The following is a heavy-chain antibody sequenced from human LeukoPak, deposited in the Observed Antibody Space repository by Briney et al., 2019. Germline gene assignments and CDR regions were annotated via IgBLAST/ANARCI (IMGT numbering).Heavy chain of an antibody. CDR2: VYYSGIT. CDR3: ARSDYSGYFDY. CDR1: GGSVNNNAYY. D-gene: IGHD4-11*01. Sequence: SETLSLTCTVSGGSVNNNAYYWGWVRQPPGKGLEYIGNVYYSGITYYNPSLQSRVAISVDTSNNQFSLELSSVTAADTAVYYCARSDYSGYFDYWGQGTLVSVSS. V-gene: IGHV4-39*01. J-gene: IGHJ4*02.